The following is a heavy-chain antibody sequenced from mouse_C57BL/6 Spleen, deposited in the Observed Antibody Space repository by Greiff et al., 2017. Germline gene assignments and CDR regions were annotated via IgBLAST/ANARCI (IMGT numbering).Heavy chain of an antibody. Sequence: EVMLVESGGGLVKPGGSLKLSCAASGFTFSDYGMHWVRQAPEKGLEWVAYISSGSSTIYYADTVKGRFTISRDNAKNTLFLQMTSLRSEDTAMYYCARNDYYYFDYWGQGTTLTVSS. CDR1: GFTFSDYG. CDR3: ARNDYYYFDY. D-gene: IGHD2-4*01. J-gene: IGHJ2*01. CDR2: ISSGSSTI. V-gene: IGHV5-17*01.